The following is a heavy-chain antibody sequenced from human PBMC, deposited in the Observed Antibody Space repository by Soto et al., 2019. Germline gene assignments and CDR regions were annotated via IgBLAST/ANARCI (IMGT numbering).Heavy chain of an antibody. Sequence: ASVKVSCKASGYTFTSYDINWVRQATGQGLEWMGWMNPNGGNTGYAQKFQGRVTMTRNTSTSTAYMELSSLRSEDTAVYYCARSSTVTDYSFDYWGQGTLVTVSS. V-gene: IGHV1-8*01. J-gene: IGHJ4*02. CDR1: GYTFTSYD. D-gene: IGHD4-17*01. CDR3: ARSSTVTDYSFDY. CDR2: MNPNGGNT.